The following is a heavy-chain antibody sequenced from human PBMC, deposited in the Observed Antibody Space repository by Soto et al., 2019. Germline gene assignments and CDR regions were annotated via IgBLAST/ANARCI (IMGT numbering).Heavy chain of an antibody. J-gene: IGHJ4*02. D-gene: IGHD2-2*01. CDR2: IKSKTDGGTT. CDR3: TPHATGIVLVPAAITAPPLDY. Sequence: PGGSLRLSCAASGFTFSNAWMNWVRQAPGKGLEWVGRIKSKTDGGTTDYAAPVKGRFTISRDDSKNTLYLQMNSLKTEDTAVYYCTPHATGIVLVPAAITAPPLDYWGQGTLVTVSS. CDR1: GFTFSNAW. V-gene: IGHV3-15*07.